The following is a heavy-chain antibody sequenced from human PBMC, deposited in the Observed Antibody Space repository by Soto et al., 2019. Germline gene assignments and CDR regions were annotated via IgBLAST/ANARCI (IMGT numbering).Heavy chain of an antibody. CDR2: FSAHNGNT. D-gene: IGHD1-1*01. V-gene: IGHV1-18*01. CDR1: GYGFTTYG. J-gene: IGHJ4*02. CDR3: ARGRYGDY. Sequence: QVHLVQSGAEVKKPGASVKVSCKGSGYGFTTYGITWVRQAPGRGLEWMAWFSAHNGNTNYAQKLQGRVTVSRDTSTSTAYMELRSLRSDDTAVYYCARGRYGDYWGQGALVTVSS.